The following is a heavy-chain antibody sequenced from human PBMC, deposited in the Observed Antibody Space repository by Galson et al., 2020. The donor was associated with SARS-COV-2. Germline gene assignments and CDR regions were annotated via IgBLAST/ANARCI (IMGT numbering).Heavy chain of an antibody. Sequence: PGGSLRLSCAASGFTFSSYAMHCVRQAPGKGLEWVAVISYDGSNKYYADSVKGRFTIPRDNSKNTLYLQMNSLRAEDTAVYYCERDAYVYYDSSGYYYTSYYYYYYGMDVWGQGTTVTVSS. J-gene: IGHJ6*02. CDR2: ISYDGSNK. D-gene: IGHD3-22*01. V-gene: IGHV3-30*04. CDR3: ERDAYVYYDSSGYYYTSYYYYYYGMDV. CDR1: GFTFSSYA.